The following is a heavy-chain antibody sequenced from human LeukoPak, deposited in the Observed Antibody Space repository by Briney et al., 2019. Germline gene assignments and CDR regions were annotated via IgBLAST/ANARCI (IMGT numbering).Heavy chain of an antibody. J-gene: IGHJ6*04. D-gene: IGHD3-10*02. V-gene: IGHV3-7*01. CDR1: GFTFSSYW. CDR3: AELGITMIGGV. CDR2: IKQDGSEK. Sequence: GGSLRPSCAASGFTFSSYWMSWVRQAPGKGLEWVANIKQDGSEKYYVDSVKGRFTISRDNAKNSLYLQMNSLRAEDTAVYYCAELGITMIGGVWGKGTTVTISS.